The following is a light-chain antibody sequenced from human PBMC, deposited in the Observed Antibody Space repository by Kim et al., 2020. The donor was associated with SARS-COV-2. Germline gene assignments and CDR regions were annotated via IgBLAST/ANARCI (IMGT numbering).Light chain of an antibody. Sequence: PASVGETATITCRASQNVNIWLAWYQQKPGQVPKLLIHKTSGLQRGVPSRFSGGGSGTDFTLTISSLQPDDFATYYCQQYHTHSTFGQGTKVDIK. J-gene: IGKJ1*01. CDR3: QQYHTHST. CDR2: KTS. V-gene: IGKV1-5*03. CDR1: QNVNIW.